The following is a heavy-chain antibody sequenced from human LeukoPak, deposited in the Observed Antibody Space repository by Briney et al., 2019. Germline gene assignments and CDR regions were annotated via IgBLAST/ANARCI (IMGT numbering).Heavy chain of an antibody. CDR3: AKDLKWLTNFDY. CDR2: IRYDGGNK. CDR1: GFTFSSYG. J-gene: IGHJ4*02. V-gene: IGHV3-30*02. Sequence: GGSLRLSCAASGFTFSSYGMHWVRQAPGKGLEWVAFIRYDGGNKYYADSVKGRFTISRDNSKNTLYLQMNSLRAEDTAVYYCAKDLKWLTNFDYSGQGTLVTVST. D-gene: IGHD5-24*01.